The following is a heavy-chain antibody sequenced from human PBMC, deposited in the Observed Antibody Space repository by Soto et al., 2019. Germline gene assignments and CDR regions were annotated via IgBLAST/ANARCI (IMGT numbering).Heavy chain of an antibody. J-gene: IGHJ6*02. CDR2: IYYSGST. CDR1: GGSISSYY. CDR3: GRHVIVVGLGMDV. Sequence: SETLSLTCTVSGGSISSYYWSWIRQPPGKGLEWIGYIYYSGSTNYNPSLKSRVTISVDTSKNQFSLKLSSVTAADTAVYYCGRHVIVVGLGMDVWGQGTTVTVSS. V-gene: IGHV4-59*08. D-gene: IGHD3-22*01.